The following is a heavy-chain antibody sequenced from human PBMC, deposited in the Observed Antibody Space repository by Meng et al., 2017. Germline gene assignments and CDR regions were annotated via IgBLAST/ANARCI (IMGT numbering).Heavy chain of an antibody. CDR3: ARGKDYDILTGRKLYGMDV. D-gene: IGHD3-9*01. J-gene: IGHJ6*02. V-gene: IGHV3-48*03. CDR2: ISSSGSTI. Sequence: GESLKISCAASGFTFSSYEMNWVRQASGKGLEWVSYISSSGSTIYYADSVKGRFTISRDNAKNSLYLQMNSLRAEDTAVYYCARGKDYDILTGRKLYGMDVWGQGTTVTVSS. CDR1: GFTFSSYE.